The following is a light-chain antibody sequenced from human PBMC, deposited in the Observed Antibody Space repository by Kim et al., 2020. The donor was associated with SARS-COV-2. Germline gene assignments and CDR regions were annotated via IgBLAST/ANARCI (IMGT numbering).Light chain of an antibody. V-gene: IGKV1-17*01. J-gene: IGKJ5*01. CDR1: QDVNIY. CDR3: LQHNNFPVT. Sequence: DIQMTQSPSSLSASVGDRVTITCRASQDVNIYLGWYQHKPGKAPKRLIYDVSSLQREVPSRFSGSGSGTEFTLTISGLQAEDSATYYCLQHNNFPVTFGQGTRLEIK. CDR2: DVS.